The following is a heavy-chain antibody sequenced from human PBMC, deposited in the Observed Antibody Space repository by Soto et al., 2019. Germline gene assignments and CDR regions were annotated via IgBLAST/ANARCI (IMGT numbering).Heavy chain of an antibody. V-gene: IGHV4-61*01. CDR1: GASVSSGSFY. Sequence: SETLSLTCSISGASVSSGSFYWSWIRQPPGKGLEWIGFIYNNETFNYNPSLKSRVTLSVDTSKHQFSLKLSSVTAADTAVYYCARVPLRYSSSHNFDSWGQGALVTAPQ. CDR2: IYNNETF. CDR3: ARVPLRYSSSHNFDS. D-gene: IGHD6-19*01. J-gene: IGHJ4*02.